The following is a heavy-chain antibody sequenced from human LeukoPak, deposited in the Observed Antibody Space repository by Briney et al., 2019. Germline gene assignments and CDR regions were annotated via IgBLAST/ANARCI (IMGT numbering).Heavy chain of an antibody. D-gene: IGHD3-10*01. CDR3: ARGKVTMVRGVMEYYYYYMDV. CDR2: IYSGGST. J-gene: IGHJ6*03. Sequence: GGSLRLSCAASGFTVSSNYMSWVRQAPGKGLEWVSVIYSGGSTYYADSVKGRFTISRDNSKNTLYLQMNSLRAEDTAVYYCARGKVTMVRGVMEYYYYYMDVWGKGTTVTISS. V-gene: IGHV3-66*01. CDR1: GFTVSSNY.